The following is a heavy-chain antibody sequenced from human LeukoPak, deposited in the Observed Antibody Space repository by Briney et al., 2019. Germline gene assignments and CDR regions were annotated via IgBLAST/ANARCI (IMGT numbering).Heavy chain of an antibody. CDR2: ISNMSDST. Sequence: GRSLRLSCAASGFKFTDYYMTRIRQAPGKGLEWVSYISNMSDSTYYADSVEGRSTISTDNAKNSLYLQMNSLRAEDTAVYYCARGIGARTSPTIFGVVIGFGEYCYYMDVWGKGTTVTVSS. V-gene: IGHV3-11*01. CDR1: GFKFTDYY. CDR3: ARGIGARTSPTIFGVVIGFGEYCYYMDV. J-gene: IGHJ6*03. D-gene: IGHD3-3*01.